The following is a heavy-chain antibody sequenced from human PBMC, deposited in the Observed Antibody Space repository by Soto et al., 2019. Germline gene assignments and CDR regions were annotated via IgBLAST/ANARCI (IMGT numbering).Heavy chain of an antibody. Sequence: QVQLVQSGTEWRKPGASVRVACKASGYTFTNSGMHWLRQAPGQGLEWMGWINVAYGNTKYSQKFQGRVTVTRDTSATTAYVDLSSLRSEDTVLYYCARAGVDDNDWGPDYWGQGTLVTVSS. CDR1: GYTFTNSG. CDR2: INVAYGNT. J-gene: IGHJ4*02. CDR3: ARAGVDDNDWGPDY. V-gene: IGHV1-3*01. D-gene: IGHD3-16*01.